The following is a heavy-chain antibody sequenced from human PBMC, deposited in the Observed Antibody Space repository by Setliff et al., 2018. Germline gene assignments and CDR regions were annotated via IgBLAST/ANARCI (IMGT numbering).Heavy chain of an antibody. CDR1: DYSITNNYY. V-gene: IGHV4-38-2*01. Sequence: PSETLSLTCAVSDYSITNNYYWGWIRQAPGKGLEWIGTAHQSGTTFYNPSLKGRVTMSVDTSKSQFSLKLNSVTATDTAVYYCARQPTGTYQWTFDSWGQVTLVTVSS. CDR3: ARQPTGTYQWTFDS. J-gene: IGHJ4*02. CDR2: AHQSGTT. D-gene: IGHD1-26*01.